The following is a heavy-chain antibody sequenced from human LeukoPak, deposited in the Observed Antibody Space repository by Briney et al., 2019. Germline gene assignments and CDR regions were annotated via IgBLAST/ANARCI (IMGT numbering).Heavy chain of an antibody. V-gene: IGHV3-15*01. CDR3: TSEDQGGFDY. D-gene: IGHD1-26*01. Sequence: PGGSLRLSCAASGFTFSSYAMSWVRQAPGKGLEWVGRIKSKTDGGTTDYAAPVKGRFTVSRDDLKNTLYLQMNSLKTEDTGVYYCTSEDQGGFDYWGQGTLVTVSS. CDR2: IKSKTDGGTT. CDR1: GFTFSSYA. J-gene: IGHJ4*02.